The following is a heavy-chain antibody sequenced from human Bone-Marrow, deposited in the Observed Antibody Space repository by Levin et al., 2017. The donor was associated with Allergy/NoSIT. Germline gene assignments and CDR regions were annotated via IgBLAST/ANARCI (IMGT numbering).Heavy chain of an antibody. CDR3: AGDFSTPQYCSGGSCAHWFDP. J-gene: IGHJ5*02. D-gene: IGHD2-15*01. CDR2: IYYSGST. V-gene: IGHV4-61*01. Sequence: PSETLSLTCTVSGGSVSSGSYYWSWLRQPPGKGLEWIGYIYYSGSTNYNPSLKSRVTISVDTSKNQFSLKLSSVTAADTAVYYCAGDFSTPQYCSGGSCAHWFDPWGQGTLVTVSS. CDR1: GGSVSSGSYY.